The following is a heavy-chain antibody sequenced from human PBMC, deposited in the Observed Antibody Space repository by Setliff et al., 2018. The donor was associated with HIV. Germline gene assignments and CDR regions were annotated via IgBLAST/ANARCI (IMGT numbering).Heavy chain of an antibody. D-gene: IGHD2-15*01. CDR3: AREADGIDF. CDR2: VHYTGNT. V-gene: IGHV4-39*02. CDR1: GGSITSSTYY. J-gene: IGHJ4*02. Sequence: SETLSLTCTVSGGSITSSTYYWGWIRQPPGKGLEWIGTVHYTGNTYHNPSLKSRVTISVEVYKNQISLKLTAVTAADSAVYYWAREADGIDFWGQGTLVTVSS.